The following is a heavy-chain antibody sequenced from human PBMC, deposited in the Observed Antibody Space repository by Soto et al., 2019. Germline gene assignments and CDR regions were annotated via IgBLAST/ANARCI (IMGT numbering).Heavy chain of an antibody. V-gene: IGHV3-23*01. D-gene: IGHD3-10*01. J-gene: IGHJ4*02. CDR2: ISGSGGST. CDR3: AKTDRGGDYFDY. CDR1: GFTFSSYA. Sequence: EVPLLESGGGLVQPGGSLRLSCAASGFTFSSYAMSWVRQAPGKGLEWVSAISGSGGSTYYADSVKGRFTISRDNSKNTLYLQMNSLRAEDTAVYYCAKTDRGGDYFDYWGQGTLVTVSS.